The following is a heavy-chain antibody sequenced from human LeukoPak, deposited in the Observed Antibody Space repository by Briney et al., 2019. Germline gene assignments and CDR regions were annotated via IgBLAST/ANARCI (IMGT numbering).Heavy chain of an antibody. CDR2: ISSSSSYI. CDR3: ARAKYDSSGYYYSGFDI. Sequence: PGGSLRLSCAASGFTFSSYSMNWVRQAPGKGLEWVSSISSSSSYIYYADSVKGRFTISRDNAKKSLYLQMNSLRAEDTAVYYCARAKYDSSGYYYSGFDIWGQGTMVTVSS. D-gene: IGHD3-22*01. J-gene: IGHJ3*02. V-gene: IGHV3-21*01. CDR1: GFTFSSYS.